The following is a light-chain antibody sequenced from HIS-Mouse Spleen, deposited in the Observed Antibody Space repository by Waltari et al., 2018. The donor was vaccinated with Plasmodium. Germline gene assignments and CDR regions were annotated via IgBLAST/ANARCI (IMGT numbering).Light chain of an antibody. CDR3: QQNYNTWT. Sequence: DIQMTQSPSSLSASVGARVPITCRASQSISSYLNWYQQKPGKDPKLLIYAASSLQSGVPSRFSGSGSGTDFTLTISSLQPEDFATYYCQQNYNTWTFGQGTKVEIK. CDR2: AAS. V-gene: IGKV1-39*01. J-gene: IGKJ1*01. CDR1: QSISSY.